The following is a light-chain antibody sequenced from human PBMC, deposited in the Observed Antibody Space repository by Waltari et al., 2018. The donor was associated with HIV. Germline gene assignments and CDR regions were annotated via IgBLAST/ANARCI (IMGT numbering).Light chain of an antibody. V-gene: IGKV4-1*01. CDR1: QSVLYSANNKNY. CDR2: WAS. Sequence: DIVMTQSPDSLVVSLGERATINCKSSQSVLYSANNKNYLAWYQQKPGQPPKLLIYWASTRESGLPDRFSGSGSGTDFTLTISSLQAEDVAVYYCQQYYSTPPTFGQGTKVEIK. CDR3: QQYYSTPPT. J-gene: IGKJ1*01.